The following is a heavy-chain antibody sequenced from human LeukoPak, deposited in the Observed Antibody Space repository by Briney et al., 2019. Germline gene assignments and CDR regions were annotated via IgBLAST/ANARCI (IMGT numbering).Heavy chain of an antibody. J-gene: IGHJ3*02. V-gene: IGHV4-61*02. CDR2: IYTSGST. Sequence: SETLSLTCTVSGGSISSGSYYWSWIRQPAGKGLEWIGRIYTSGSTNYNPSLKSRVTISVDTSKNQFSLKLSSVTAADTAVYYCARDNWNDADAFDIWGQGTMVTVSS. CDR3: ARDNWNDADAFDI. D-gene: IGHD1-20*01. CDR1: GGSISSGSYY.